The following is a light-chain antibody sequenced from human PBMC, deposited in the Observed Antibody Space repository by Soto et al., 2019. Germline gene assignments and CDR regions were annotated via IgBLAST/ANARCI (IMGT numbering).Light chain of an antibody. CDR3: SSYTSSSTYWV. Sequence: QSALTQPASVSGSPGQSITISCTGTSSDVGGYNYVSWYQQHPGKAPKLMIYEVSNRPSGVSNRFSGSKSGNTASLTISGLQAEDEADYHCSSYTSSSTYWVFGGGTKLTVL. CDR1: SSDVGGYNY. V-gene: IGLV2-14*01. J-gene: IGLJ3*02. CDR2: EVS.